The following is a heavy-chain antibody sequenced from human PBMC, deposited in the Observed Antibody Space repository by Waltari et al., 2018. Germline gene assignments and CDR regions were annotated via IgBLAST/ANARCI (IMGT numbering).Heavy chain of an antibody. J-gene: IGHJ4*02. CDR1: GFTFSSYG. CDR3: AKDKYDSSGYTTFDY. Sequence: QVQLVESGGGVVQPGRSLRLSCAASGFTFSSYGMHWVRQAPGKGLEWVAVISYDGRNKYYVDSVKGRFTISRDNSKNTLYLQMNSLRAEDTAVYYCAKDKYDSSGYTTFDYWGQGTLVTVSS. CDR2: ISYDGRNK. V-gene: IGHV3-30*18. D-gene: IGHD3-22*01.